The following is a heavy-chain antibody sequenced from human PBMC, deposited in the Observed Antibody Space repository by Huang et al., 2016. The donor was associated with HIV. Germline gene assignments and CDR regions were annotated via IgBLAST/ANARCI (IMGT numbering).Heavy chain of an antibody. CDR3: ASQHIGAAATWF. J-gene: IGHJ4*02. CDR1: GDFISSTNYY. V-gene: IGHV4-39*01. Sequence: QLQLQESGPGQVKPSETLSLTCTVSGDFISSTNYYWGWIRQSPGKGLEWVGSVYQSGSTNYNPSLKSRVTLSVDTSRNQVSRRLNSVTAADTAVYYCASQHIGAAATWFWGRGTQVAVSS. D-gene: IGHD6-13*01. CDR2: VYQSGST.